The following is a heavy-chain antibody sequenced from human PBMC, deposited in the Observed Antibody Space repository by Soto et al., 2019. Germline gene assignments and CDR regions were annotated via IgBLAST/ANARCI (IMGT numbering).Heavy chain of an antibody. Sequence: QLQLQESGPGLVKPSDTLSLTCTVSGGSISSSSYYWGWIRQPPGKGLEWIGSIYYSGSTYYNPSLKSRVTISVDTSKNQFSLKLSSVTAADTAVYYCARHSSLAYYYYYYMDVWGKGTTVTVSS. CDR1: GGSISSSSYY. CDR2: IYYSGST. J-gene: IGHJ6*03. D-gene: IGHD6-19*01. V-gene: IGHV4-39*01. CDR3: ARHSSLAYYYYYYMDV.